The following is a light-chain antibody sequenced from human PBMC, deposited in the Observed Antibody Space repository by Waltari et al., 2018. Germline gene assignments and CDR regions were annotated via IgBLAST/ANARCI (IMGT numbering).Light chain of an antibody. J-gene: IGLJ2*01. CDR2: DDS. Sequence: SYVLTQPPSVSVAPGKTARLTCGGNKIGSKSVHWYQQKPGQAPVLVIYDDSDRPSGIPERISGSNSGNTATLTISRVEAGDEADYYCQVWDSSSDHPVFGGGTKLTVL. V-gene: IGLV3-21*04. CDR1: KIGSKS. CDR3: QVWDSSSDHPV.